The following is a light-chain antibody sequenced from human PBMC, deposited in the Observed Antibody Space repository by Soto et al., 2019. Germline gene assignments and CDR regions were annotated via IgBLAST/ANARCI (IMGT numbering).Light chain of an antibody. CDR3: HQSYSTPPWT. CDR2: AEP. V-gene: IGKV1-39*01. CDR1: QSISSY. Sequence: DIQMTQSPSSLSAAVLDRFTITFRASQSISSYLNWYQHKPGKAPKLLIYAEPSLQSGVPSRFSGSGYGTDLTLTISSLQPEDFATYYCHQSYSTPPWTFGQGPRWIP. J-gene: IGKJ1*01.